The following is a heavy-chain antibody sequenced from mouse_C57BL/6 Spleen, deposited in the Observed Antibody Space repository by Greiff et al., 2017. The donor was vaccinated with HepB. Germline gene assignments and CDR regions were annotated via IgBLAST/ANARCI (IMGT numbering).Heavy chain of an antibody. Sequence: VQLQQSGAELARPGASVKMSCKASGYTFTSYTMHWVKQRPGQGLEWIGYINPSSGYTKYNQKFKDKATLTADKSSSTAYMQLSSLTSEDSAVYSCASQRSSYRTDYWGQGTTLTVSS. V-gene: IGHV1-4*01. D-gene: IGHD1-1*01. J-gene: IGHJ2*01. CDR3: ASQRSSYRTDY. CDR2: INPSSGYT. CDR1: GYTFTSYT.